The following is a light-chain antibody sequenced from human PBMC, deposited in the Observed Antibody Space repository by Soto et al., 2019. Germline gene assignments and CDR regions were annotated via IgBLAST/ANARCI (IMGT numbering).Light chain of an antibody. J-gene: IGKJ2*01. V-gene: IGKV3-11*01. CDR2: DAS. CDR1: QSVSSY. CDR3: QQRSNWAPYT. Sequence: EIVLTQSPATLSLSPGERATLSCRASQSVSSYLAWYQQKPGQAPRLLIYDASNRATGIPARFSGSRSGTDFPFTISSLEPEDFAVYYCQQRSNWAPYTFGQGTKLEIK.